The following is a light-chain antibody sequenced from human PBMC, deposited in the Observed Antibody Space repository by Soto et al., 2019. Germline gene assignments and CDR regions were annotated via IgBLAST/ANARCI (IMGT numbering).Light chain of an antibody. J-gene: IGKJ1*01. CDR1: QSVSSN. CDR2: GAS. V-gene: IGKV3-20*01. CDR3: KQYGSSPIT. Sequence: EIVMTQSPATLSVSPGERATLSCRASQSVSSNLAWYQQKPGQAPRLLIYGASSRATGIPDRFSGSGSGTDFTLTIRRLEPEDFAVYYCKQYGSSPITFGQGTKVDIK.